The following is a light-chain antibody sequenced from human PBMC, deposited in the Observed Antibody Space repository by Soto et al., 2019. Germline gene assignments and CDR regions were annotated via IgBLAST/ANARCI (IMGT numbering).Light chain of an antibody. Sequence: DIQVTQSPSSVSASVGDRVTITCRASQGISSWLVWYQQKPGKAPKLLIYAASTLQSGVPSRFSGSGSGTDFSLTITSLQPEDSATYFCQHTNSFPLTFGGGTKVEIK. V-gene: IGKV1-12*01. CDR3: QHTNSFPLT. J-gene: IGKJ4*01. CDR1: QGISSW. CDR2: AAS.